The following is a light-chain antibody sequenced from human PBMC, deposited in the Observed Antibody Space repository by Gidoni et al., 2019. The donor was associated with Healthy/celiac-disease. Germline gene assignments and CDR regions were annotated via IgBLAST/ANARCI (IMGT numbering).Light chain of an antibody. V-gene: IGKV3-15*01. CDR2: GAA. CDR1: PSVSSN. J-gene: IGKJ5*01. CDR3: QQYNTWPIT. Sequence: EIVMTQYPATLSVSPGERATLSCRASPSVSSNLAWYQQKPGQAPRLLIYGAATRATGIPARFSGSGSGTEFTLTISSLQSEDFAVYYCQQYNTWPITFGQGTRLGIK.